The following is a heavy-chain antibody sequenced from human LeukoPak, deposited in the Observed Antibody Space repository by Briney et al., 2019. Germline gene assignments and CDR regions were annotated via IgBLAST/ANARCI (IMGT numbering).Heavy chain of an antibody. V-gene: IGHV3-23*01. CDR2: ISDSGGRT. CDR3: ANIRSPNY. Sequence: QPGGSLRLSCAASGFTFSSYAMSWVRQAPGKGLEWVSAISDSGGRTYYADSVKGRFTISRNNSKNTLYLQMNSLSAEDTAVYYCANIRSPNYWGQGTLVTVSS. D-gene: IGHD1-14*01. CDR1: GFTFSSYA. J-gene: IGHJ4*02.